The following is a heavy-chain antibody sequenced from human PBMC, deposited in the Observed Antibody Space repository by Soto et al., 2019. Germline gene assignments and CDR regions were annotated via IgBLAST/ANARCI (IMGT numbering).Heavy chain of an antibody. D-gene: IGHD5-12*01. CDR2: IYSGGTI. CDR1: GFTVTINY. Sequence: EVQVVESGGGLVQPGGSLRLSCAVSGFTVTINYMSWVRQAPGKGLEWVSVIYSGGTIYYADSVKGRFTISRDTSKNPLYLQMNSLRGDDTAVYYCHGYGYWGQGTLVTVSS. CDR3: HGYGY. V-gene: IGHV3-53*01. J-gene: IGHJ4*02.